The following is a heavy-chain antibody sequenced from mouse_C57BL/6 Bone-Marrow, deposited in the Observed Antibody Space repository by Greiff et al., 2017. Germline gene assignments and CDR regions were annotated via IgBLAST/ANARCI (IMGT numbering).Heavy chain of an antibody. Sequence: EVQLQQSGAELVKPGASVKLSCIASGFNIKDYYMRWVKQRTEQGLEWIGRIDPEDGETKYAPKFQGKATITADTSSNTAYLQLSSLTSEYTAVYYCARDYYGSSLDYWGQGTTLTVSS. CDR3: ARDYYGSSLDY. CDR1: GFNIKDYY. CDR2: IDPEDGET. D-gene: IGHD1-1*01. V-gene: IGHV14-2*01. J-gene: IGHJ2*01.